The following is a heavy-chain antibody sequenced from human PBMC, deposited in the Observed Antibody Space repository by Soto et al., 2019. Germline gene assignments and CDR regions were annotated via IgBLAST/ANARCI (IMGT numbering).Heavy chain of an antibody. V-gene: IGHV3-30-3*01. CDR1: GFNFSSYA. D-gene: IGHD6-19*01. Sequence: TGGSLRLSCAASGFNFSSYAMHWVRQAPGKGLEWVAVISYDGSNKYYADSVKGRFTISRDNSKNTLYLQMNSLRAEDTAVYYCARDLAVAFYYYGMDVWGQGTTVTVSS. CDR2: ISYDGSNK. CDR3: ARDLAVAFYYYGMDV. J-gene: IGHJ6*02.